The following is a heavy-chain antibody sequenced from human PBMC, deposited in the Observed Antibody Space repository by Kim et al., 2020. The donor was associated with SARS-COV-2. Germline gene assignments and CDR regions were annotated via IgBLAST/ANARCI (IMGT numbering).Heavy chain of an antibody. J-gene: IGHJ4*02. CDR1: GFTFSRRA. CDR2: VNNNNNP. CDR3: AKDHPSSGWPTFDS. Sequence: GGSLRLSCAASGFTFSRRAMSWVRQVPGKGLEWIASVNNNNNPYYADSVKGRFTVSRDITKDTLYLQMNSLRADDTAQYYCAKDHPSSGWPTFDSWGQGTLVAVSS. V-gene: IGHV3-23*05. D-gene: IGHD6-19*01.